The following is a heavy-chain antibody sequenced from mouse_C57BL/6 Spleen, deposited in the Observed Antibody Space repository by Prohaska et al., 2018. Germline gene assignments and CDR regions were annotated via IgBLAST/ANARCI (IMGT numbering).Heavy chain of an antibody. J-gene: IGHJ2*01. Sequence: KASGYTFNDYYMNWVKQSHGKSLEWIGDINPNNGGTSYNQKFKGKATLTVDKSSSTAYMELRSLTSEDSAVYYCARGLYCGYYFHNCGKGTTHTVSS. CDR2: INPNNGGT. V-gene: IGHV1-26*01. CDR3: ARGLYCGYYFHN. CDR1: GYTFNDYY. D-gene: IGHD1-2*01.